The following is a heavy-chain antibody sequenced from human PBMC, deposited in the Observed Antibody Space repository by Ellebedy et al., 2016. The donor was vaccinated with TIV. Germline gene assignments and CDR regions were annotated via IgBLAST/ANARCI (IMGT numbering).Heavy chain of an antibody. D-gene: IGHD4-23*01. V-gene: IGHV3-74*01. J-gene: IGHJ2*01. CDR3: TREARWGNWYFDL. CDR1: GFIFKNFL. Sequence: GESLKISCGASGFIFKNFLMYWVRQAPGKGPEWASRISGDGRTTNYADFVRGRFTLSRDNSRNTVYLQMNSLSPDDTAVYYCTREARWGNWYFDLWGRGTLVAVST. CDR2: ISGDGRTT.